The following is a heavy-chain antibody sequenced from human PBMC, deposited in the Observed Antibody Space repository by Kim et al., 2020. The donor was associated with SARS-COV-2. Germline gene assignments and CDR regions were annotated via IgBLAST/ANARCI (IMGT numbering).Heavy chain of an antibody. D-gene: IGHD2-15*01. J-gene: IGHJ4*02. V-gene: IGHV1-18*01. CDR1: GYTFTSYG. Sequence: ASVKVSCKASGYTFTSYGISWVRQAPGQGLEWMGWISAYNGNTNYAQKLQGRVTMTTDTSTSTAYMELRSLRSDDTAVYYCARDRKELPYCSGGSRTLDGWGQGTLVTVSS. CDR3: ARDRKELPYCSGGSRTLDG. CDR2: ISAYNGNT.